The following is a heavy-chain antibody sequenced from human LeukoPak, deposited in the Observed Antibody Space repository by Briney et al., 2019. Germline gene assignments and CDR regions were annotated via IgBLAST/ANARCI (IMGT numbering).Heavy chain of an antibody. D-gene: IGHD3-10*01. CDR2: ISYDGSNK. Sequence: GGSLRLSCAASGFAFSSYWLHWVRQAPGKGLEWVAVISYDGSNKYYADSVKGRFTISRDNSKNTLYLQMNSLRAEDTAVYYCAREHGSGSYYNDLDYWGQGTLVTVSS. CDR3: AREHGSGSYYNDLDY. V-gene: IGHV3-30-3*01. J-gene: IGHJ4*02. CDR1: GFAFSSYW.